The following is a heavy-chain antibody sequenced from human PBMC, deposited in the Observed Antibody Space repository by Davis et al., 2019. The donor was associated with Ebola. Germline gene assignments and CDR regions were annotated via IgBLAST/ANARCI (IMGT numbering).Heavy chain of an antibody. V-gene: IGHV4-34*01. D-gene: IGHD6-19*01. Sequence: SETLSLTCAVYGGSFSGYYWSWIRQPPGKGLEWIGEINHSGSTNYNPSLKSRVTISVDTSKNQFSLKLSSVTAADTAVYYCARGTMYSSGWYFDFWGQGTLVIVSS. CDR3: ARGTMYSSGWYFDF. CDR1: GGSFSGYY. CDR2: INHSGST. J-gene: IGHJ4*02.